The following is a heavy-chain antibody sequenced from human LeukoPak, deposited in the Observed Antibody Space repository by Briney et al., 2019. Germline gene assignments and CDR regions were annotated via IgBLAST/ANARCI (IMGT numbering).Heavy chain of an antibody. CDR3: ARIDSSGYGLNWFDP. J-gene: IGHJ5*02. V-gene: IGHV4-34*01. Sequence: SETLSLTCAVYGGSFSGFYWSWLRHVPGKGLEWIGEINYTGSTSYNPSLKSRVTISVDTSQNQFFLLLTSVTAADTAVYYCARIDSSGYGLNWFDPWGQGTLVAVSS. CDR1: GGSFSGFY. D-gene: IGHD3-22*01. CDR2: INYTGST.